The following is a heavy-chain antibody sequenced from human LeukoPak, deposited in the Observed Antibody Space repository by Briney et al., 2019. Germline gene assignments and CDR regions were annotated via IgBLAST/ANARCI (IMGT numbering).Heavy chain of an antibody. CDR3: TTDGTGSGSYYNAYYYGMDV. CDR1: GFTFSNAW. D-gene: IGHD3-10*01. CDR2: IKSKTDGGTT. Sequence: GGSLRLSCAASGFTFSNAWMSWVRQAPGKGLEWVGRIKSKTDGGTTDYAEPVKGGFTISRDDSKNTLYLQMNSLKTEDTAVYYWTTDGTGSGSYYNAYYYGMDVWGQGTTVTVSS. J-gene: IGHJ6*02. V-gene: IGHV3-15*01.